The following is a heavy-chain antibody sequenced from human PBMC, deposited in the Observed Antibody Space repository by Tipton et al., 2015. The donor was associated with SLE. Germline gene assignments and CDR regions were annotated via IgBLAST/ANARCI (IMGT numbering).Heavy chain of an antibody. CDR3: ARRPHYYYYGMDV. CDR2: INHSGST. V-gene: IGHV4-34*01. Sequence: TLSLTCAVYGGSFSGYYWGWIRQPPGKGLEWIGEINHSGSTNYNPSLKSRVTISVDTSKNQFSLKLSSVTAADTAVYYCARRPHYYYYGMDVWGQGTTVTVSS. J-gene: IGHJ6*02. CDR1: GGSFSGYY.